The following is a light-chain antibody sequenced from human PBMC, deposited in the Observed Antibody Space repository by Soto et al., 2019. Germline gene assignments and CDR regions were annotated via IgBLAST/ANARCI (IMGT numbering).Light chain of an antibody. J-gene: IGLJ1*01. Sequence: QAVVTQPASVSGSPGQSITISCTGTSTDVGGYNYVSWYQQHPGKAPKLMIYDVTSRPSGVSNRFSGSKSGNTASLIISGLQAEDEADYYCISYTSSDTYVFGTGTKLTVL. CDR3: ISYTSSDTYV. CDR1: STDVGGYNY. V-gene: IGLV2-14*01. CDR2: DVT.